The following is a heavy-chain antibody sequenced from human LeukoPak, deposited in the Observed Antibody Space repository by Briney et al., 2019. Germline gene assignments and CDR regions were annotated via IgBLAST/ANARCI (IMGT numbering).Heavy chain of an antibody. V-gene: IGHV3-23*01. CDR1: GFTFRDFA. Sequence: PGGSLRLPCAASGFTFRDFAMSWVRQAPGKGLEWVSAISGDAHSTYYADSLKGRFTISRDNSKNTLYLQMNSLRAADTATYFCVKDAPLPFDFWGQGALVIVSS. CDR2: ISGDAHST. CDR3: VKDAPLPFDF. J-gene: IGHJ4*02.